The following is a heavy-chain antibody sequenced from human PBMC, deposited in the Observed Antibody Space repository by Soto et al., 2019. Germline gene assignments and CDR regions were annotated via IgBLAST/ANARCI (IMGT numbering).Heavy chain of an antibody. CDR1: GGSISSYY. V-gene: IGHV4-59*01. Sequence: SETLSLTCTVSGGSISSYYWSWIRQPPGKGLEWIGYIYYSGSTNYNPSLKSRVTISVDTSKNQFSLKLSSVTAVDTAVYYCARVRDTAMPPSPAWFDPWGQGTLVTVS. J-gene: IGHJ5*02. CDR2: IYYSGST. D-gene: IGHD5-18*01. CDR3: ARVRDTAMPPSPAWFDP.